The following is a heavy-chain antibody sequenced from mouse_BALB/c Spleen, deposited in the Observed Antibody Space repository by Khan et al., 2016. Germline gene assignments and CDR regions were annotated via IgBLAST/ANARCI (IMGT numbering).Heavy chain of an antibody. CDR3: ARWDANYGYYAMDY. J-gene: IGHJ4*01. CDR2: ISYSGST. D-gene: IGHD2-1*01. CDR1: GDSITSGY. Sequence: VQLKESGPSLVKPSQTLSLTCSVTGDSITSGYWNWIRKFPGNKLEYMGYISYSGSTYYNPSLKSRISITRDTSKNQYYLQLNSVTTEDTATYYCARWDANYGYYAMDYWGQGTSVTVSS. V-gene: IGHV3-8*02.